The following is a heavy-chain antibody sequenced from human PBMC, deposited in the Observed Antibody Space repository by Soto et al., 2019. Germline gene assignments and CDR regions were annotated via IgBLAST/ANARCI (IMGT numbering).Heavy chain of an antibody. D-gene: IGHD3-10*01. V-gene: IGHV3-23*01. CDR2: ISGSGDST. J-gene: IGHJ4*02. Sequence: EVRLLESGGGLVQPGGSLRLSCAASGFTFSVYAMSWVRQAPGKGLEWVSGISGSGDSTHYADSVKGRFTGSRDNSKSMLYLQTNSLGAEDTAIYYCAKALYGGFTYWGQGTLVTVSS. CDR1: GFTFSVYA. CDR3: AKALYGGFTY.